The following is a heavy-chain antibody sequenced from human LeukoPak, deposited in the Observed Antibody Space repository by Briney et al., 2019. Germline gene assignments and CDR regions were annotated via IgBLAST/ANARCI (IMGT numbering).Heavy chain of an antibody. J-gene: IGHJ4*02. CDR2: IYYSGST. Sequence: PSETLSLTCTVSGGSISSSSYYWSWIRQPPGKGLEWIGYIYYSGSTNYNPSLKSRVTISVDTSKNQFSLKLSSVTAADTAVYYCAREGGGDSSGYGPYYFDYWGQGTLVTVSS. D-gene: IGHD3-22*01. CDR1: GGSISSSSYY. V-gene: IGHV4-61*01. CDR3: AREGGGDSSGYGPYYFDY.